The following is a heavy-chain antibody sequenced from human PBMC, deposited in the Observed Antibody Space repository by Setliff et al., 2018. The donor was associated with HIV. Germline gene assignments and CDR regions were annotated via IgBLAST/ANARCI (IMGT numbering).Heavy chain of an antibody. CDR1: GGTFSSYA. CDR2: IIPIFGTA. Sequence: SVKVSCKASGGTFSSYAISWVRQAPGQGLEWMGGIIPIFGTANYAQKFQGRVTITTDESTSTAYMELSSLRSEDTAVYYCAADNYNCNSFDSWGQGSLVTVSS. V-gene: IGHV1-69*05. CDR3: AADNYNCNSFDS. D-gene: IGHD3-3*01. J-gene: IGHJ4*02.